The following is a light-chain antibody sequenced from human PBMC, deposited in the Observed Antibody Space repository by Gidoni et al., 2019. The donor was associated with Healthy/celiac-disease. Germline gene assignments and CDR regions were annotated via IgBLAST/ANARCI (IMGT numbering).Light chain of an antibody. V-gene: IGKV1-6*01. J-gene: IGKJ1*01. CDR1: QGIRND. CDR3: LQDYNSPLT. CDR2: AAS. Sequence: AIQMTQSPSSLSASVGDRVTITCRASQGIRNDLGWYQQKPGKAPKLLIYAASSFQSGVPSRFGGSGSGTDFTLTISSLQPEDFATYYCLQDYNSPLTFGQGTKVEIK.